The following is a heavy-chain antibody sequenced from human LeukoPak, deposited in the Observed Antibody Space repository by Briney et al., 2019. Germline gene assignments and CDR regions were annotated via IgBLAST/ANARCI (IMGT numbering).Heavy chain of an antibody. Sequence: GGPLRLSGAASGFTFSSDWMHWVRQAPGKGLVWVSRINSDGSSTAYADSVKGRFTISRDNAKNTLYLQMNSLRAEDTAVYYCGRALGSPLDYWGQGTLVTVSS. D-gene: IGHD1-26*01. V-gene: IGHV3-74*01. CDR1: GFTFSSDW. J-gene: IGHJ4*02. CDR3: GRALGSPLDY. CDR2: INSDGSST.